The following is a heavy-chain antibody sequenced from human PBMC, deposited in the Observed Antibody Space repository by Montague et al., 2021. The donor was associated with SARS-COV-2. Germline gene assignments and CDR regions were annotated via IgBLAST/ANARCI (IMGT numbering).Heavy chain of an antibody. V-gene: IGHV4-34*01. CDR2: SKDRGST. Sequence: SETLSLTCAVSGGSFSGYYWSWIRQPPGKGLVWIGDSKDRGSTNYIPSLKSRVAISVDTSKNQFSLKLKSVTAADTAVYYCARGVLSGDKSVVGGVEETYSMDYWGQGTLVTVSS. CDR3: ARGVLSGDKSVVGGVEETYSMDY. CDR1: GGSFSGYY. J-gene: IGHJ4*02. D-gene: IGHD1-26*01.